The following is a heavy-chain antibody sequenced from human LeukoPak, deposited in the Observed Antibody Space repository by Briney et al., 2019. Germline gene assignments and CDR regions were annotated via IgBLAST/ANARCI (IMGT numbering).Heavy chain of an antibody. J-gene: IGHJ3*02. CDR3: ARDGSYDSSGYYLELKGAFDI. D-gene: IGHD3-22*01. CDR2: INPNIGGT. Sequence: GASVKVSCKASGYTFTGYYMHWVRQAPGQGLEWMGWINPNIGGTNYAQKFQGRVTMTRDTSISTAYMELSRLRSDDTAVYYCARDGSYDSSGYYLELKGAFDIWGQGTMVTVSS. CDR1: GYTFTGYY. V-gene: IGHV1-2*02.